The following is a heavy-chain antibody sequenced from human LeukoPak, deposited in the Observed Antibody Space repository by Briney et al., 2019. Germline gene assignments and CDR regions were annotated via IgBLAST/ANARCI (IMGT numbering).Heavy chain of an antibody. CDR3: AKRRWFGELSGIDY. D-gene: IGHD3-10*01. J-gene: IGHJ4*02. CDR2: MSGSGGST. Sequence: GGSLRLSCAASGFTFSSYGMSWVRQAPGKGLEWVSGMSGSGGSTYYADSVKGRFTTSRDNSKNTVYLQMNSLRAEDTAVYYCAKRRWFGELSGIDYWGQGTLVTVSP. CDR1: GFTFSSYG. V-gene: IGHV3-23*01.